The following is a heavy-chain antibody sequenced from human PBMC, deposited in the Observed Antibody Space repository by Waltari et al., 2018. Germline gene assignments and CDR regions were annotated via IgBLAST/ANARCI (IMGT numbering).Heavy chain of an antibody. CDR1: GGSISSGGYS. CDR3: ASTFGYYYYMDV. D-gene: IGHD3-3*01. CDR2: IYHSGST. J-gene: IGHJ6*03. V-gene: IGHV4-30-2*01. Sequence: QLQLQESGSGLVKPSQTLSLTCAVSGGSISSGGYSWSWIRQPPGKGLEWIGYIYHSGSTDYNPSLKSRVTISVDRSKNQFSLKLSSVTAADTAVYYCASTFGYYYYMDVWGKGTTVTVSS.